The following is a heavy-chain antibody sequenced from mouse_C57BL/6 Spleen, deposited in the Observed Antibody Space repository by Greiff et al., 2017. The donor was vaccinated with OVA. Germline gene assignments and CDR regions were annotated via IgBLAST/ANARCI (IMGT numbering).Heavy chain of an antibody. V-gene: IGHV1-55*01. J-gene: IGHJ4*01. CDR1: GYTFTSYW. CDR2: IYPGSGST. CDR3: ARNDGYDGNYYAMDY. Sequence: QVQLQQPGAELVKPGASVKMSCKASGYTFTSYWITWVKQRPGQGLEWIGDIYPGSGSTKYNEKFKSKATLTVDTSSGTAYMQLSSLTSKDSAVYYCARNDGYDGNYYAMDYWGQGTSVTVSS. D-gene: IGHD2-2*01.